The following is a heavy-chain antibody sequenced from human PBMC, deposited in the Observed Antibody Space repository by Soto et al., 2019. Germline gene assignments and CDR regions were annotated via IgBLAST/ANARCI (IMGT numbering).Heavy chain of an antibody. CDR3: ARDLLREQLVSNGMAV. J-gene: IGHJ6*02. CDR2: INPSGGST. D-gene: IGHD6-6*01. Sequence: ASVKFSCKASGYTFTSYYMHWVRQAPGQGLEWMGIINPSGGSTSYAQKFQGRVTMTRDTSTSTVYMELGSLRSEDTAVYYCARDLLREQLVSNGMAVWGQGTTVTVS. V-gene: IGHV1-46*01. CDR1: GYTFTSYY.